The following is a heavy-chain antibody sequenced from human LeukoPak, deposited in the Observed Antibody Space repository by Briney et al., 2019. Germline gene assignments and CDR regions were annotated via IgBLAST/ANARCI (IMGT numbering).Heavy chain of an antibody. CDR2: IRSKAYGETA. D-gene: IGHD1-1*01. J-gene: IGHJ4*02. CDR1: GFTFGDYA. CDR3: TRDRGAYNLYDY. V-gene: IGHV3-49*03. Sequence: GGSLRLSCTASGFTFGDYAMSWIRQAPGKGLEWVGFIRSKAYGETADYAASVKGRFTIPRDDSKAIAYLQMNSLKTEDTAVYHCTRDRGAYNLYDYWGQGTLVTVSS.